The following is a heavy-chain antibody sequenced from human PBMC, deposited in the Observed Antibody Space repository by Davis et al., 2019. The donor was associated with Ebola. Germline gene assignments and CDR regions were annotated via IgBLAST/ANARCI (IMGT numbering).Heavy chain of an antibody. V-gene: IGHV3-23*01. CDR2: FGTSGDT. Sequence: GESLKISCAASGFTFSGYGMHWVRQAPGKGLEWVSTFGTSGDTFYADSVKGRFTISRDNSKNTLYLQMNSLRAEDTAVYYCATVGELLSYFDYWGQGTLVTVSS. CDR1: GFTFSGYG. CDR3: ATVGELLSYFDY. J-gene: IGHJ4*02. D-gene: IGHD1-26*01.